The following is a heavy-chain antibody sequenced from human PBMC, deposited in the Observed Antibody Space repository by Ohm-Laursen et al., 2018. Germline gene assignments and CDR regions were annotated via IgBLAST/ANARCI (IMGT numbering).Heavy chain of an antibody. Sequence: SLRLSCTASGFTFNRRGMIWVRQAPGKGLEWLAYISPTGSTVYYADSVKGRLTISRDNAQHTLSLQMSNLRVEDTALYYCGRDLFDSGDCLDCWGQGVVVSVST. CDR2: ISPTGSTV. D-gene: IGHD4-17*01. V-gene: IGHV3-48*01. CDR1: GFTFNRRG. J-gene: IGHJ4*02. CDR3: GRDLFDSGDCLDC.